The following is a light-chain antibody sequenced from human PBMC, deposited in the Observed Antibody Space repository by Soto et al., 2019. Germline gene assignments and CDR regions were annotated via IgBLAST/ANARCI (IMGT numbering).Light chain of an antibody. J-gene: IGKJ2*01. CDR2: LAS. Sequence: DIVMTQSPLSLPVTPGEPASISCRSSQSLLYSNGNNYLDWYVQKPGQSPQLLIYLASSRASGVPDRFSGRGSGTDFTLKISRVEAEDVGVYYCMQPLQTPYTFGQGTKLEIK. CDR3: MQPLQTPYT. V-gene: IGKV2-28*01. CDR1: QSLLYSNGNNY.